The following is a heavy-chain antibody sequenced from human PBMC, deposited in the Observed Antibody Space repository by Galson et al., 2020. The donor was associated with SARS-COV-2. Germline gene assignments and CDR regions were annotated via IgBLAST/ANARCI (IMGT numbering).Heavy chain of an antibody. D-gene: IGHD2-2*01. CDR3: AKDIVPGPAAHFDY. J-gene: IGHJ4*02. CDR2: ISGPSGNT. Sequence: GGSLRLSCAASGFNFRSYAMSWVRQAPGKGLEWVSAISGPSGNTYYADPVKGRFTISRDSSKNTLYLQMNSLRVEDTAVYYCAKDIVPGPAAHFDYLGQGTLVTVSA. V-gene: IGHV3-23*01. CDR1: GFNFRSYA.